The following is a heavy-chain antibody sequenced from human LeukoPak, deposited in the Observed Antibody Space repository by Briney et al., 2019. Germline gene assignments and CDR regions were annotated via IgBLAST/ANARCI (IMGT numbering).Heavy chain of an antibody. Sequence: GGSLRLSCADSGFTFSTYGMSWVCQAPGKGLEWVSAISGSGGTTYYADSVKGRFTISRDNSKNTLYLQMNSLRAEDTAVYYCAKDLGVAPNWGQGTPVTVSS. D-gene: IGHD2-21*01. V-gene: IGHV3-23*01. CDR1: GFTFSTYG. CDR3: AKDLGVAPN. CDR2: ISGSGGTT. J-gene: IGHJ4*02.